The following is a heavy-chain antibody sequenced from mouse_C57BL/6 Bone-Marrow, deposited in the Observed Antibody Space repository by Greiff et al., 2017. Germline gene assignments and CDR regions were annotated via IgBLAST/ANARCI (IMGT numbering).Heavy chain of an antibody. CDR2: IHPNSGST. Sequence: QVQLKQPGAELVKPGASVKLSCKASGYTFTSYWMHWVKQRPGQGLEWIGMIHPNSGSTNYNEKFKSKATLTEDKSSSTAYIQLSSLTSEDSAVYYCARGEYGGYYADDWGKGTTLTVSS. D-gene: IGHD2-3*01. J-gene: IGHJ2*01. CDR3: ARGEYGGYYADD. V-gene: IGHV1-64*01. CDR1: GYTFTSYW.